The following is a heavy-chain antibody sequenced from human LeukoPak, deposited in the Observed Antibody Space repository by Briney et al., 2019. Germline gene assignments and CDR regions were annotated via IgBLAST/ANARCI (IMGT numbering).Heavy chain of an antibody. J-gene: IGHJ4*02. D-gene: IGHD3-10*01. Sequence: GGSLRLSCAASGFTFSSYGMHWVRQATGKGLEWVSSISSSSSYIYYADSVKGRFTISRDNAKNSLYLQMNSLRAEDTAVYYCARGGRDYYGSGSYIPLDYWGQGTLVTVSS. CDR1: GFTFSSYG. V-gene: IGHV3-21*01. CDR3: ARGGRDYYGSGSYIPLDY. CDR2: ISSSSSYI.